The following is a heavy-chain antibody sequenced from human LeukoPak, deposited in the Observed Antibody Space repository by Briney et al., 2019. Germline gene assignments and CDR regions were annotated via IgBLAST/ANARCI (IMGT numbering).Heavy chain of an antibody. Sequence: GGSLRLSCAASGFTFSSYAMSWVREAPGKGLEWVSAISGSGGSTYYADSVKGRFTISRDNSKNTLYLQMNSLRAEDTAVYYCAKDPWEVLVWYFDYWGQGTLVTVSS. V-gene: IGHV3-23*01. CDR3: AKDPWEVLVWYFDY. D-gene: IGHD1-26*01. CDR2: ISGSGGST. J-gene: IGHJ4*02. CDR1: GFTFSSYA.